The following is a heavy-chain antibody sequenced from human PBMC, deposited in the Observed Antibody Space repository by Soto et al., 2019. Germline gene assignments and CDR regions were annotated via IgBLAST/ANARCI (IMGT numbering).Heavy chain of an antibody. CDR1: GFTFSSYA. CDR2: ISYDGSNK. V-gene: IGHV3-30-3*01. D-gene: IGHD3-3*01. Sequence: GGSLRLSCAASGFTFSSYAMHWVRQAPGKGLEWVAVISYDGSNKYYADSVKGRFTISRDNSKNTLYLQMNSLRAEDTAVYYCARASTIFGVVIGVGVFDYWGQGTLVTVSS. CDR3: ARASTIFGVVIGVGVFDY. J-gene: IGHJ4*02.